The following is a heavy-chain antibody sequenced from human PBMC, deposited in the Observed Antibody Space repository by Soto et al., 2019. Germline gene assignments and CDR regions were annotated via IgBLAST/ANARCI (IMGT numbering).Heavy chain of an antibody. CDR2: INPSGGST. V-gene: IGHV1-46*01. CDR1: GYTFTSYS. D-gene: IGHD2-21*02. J-gene: IGHJ4*02. Sequence: ASVKVSCKASGYTFTSYSMHWVRQAPGQGLEWMGIINPSGGSTSYAQKFQGRVTMTRDTSTSIAYMELSSLRSDDTAVSYCARSIVVVTALDYWGQGTLVTVSS. CDR3: ARSIVVVTALDY.